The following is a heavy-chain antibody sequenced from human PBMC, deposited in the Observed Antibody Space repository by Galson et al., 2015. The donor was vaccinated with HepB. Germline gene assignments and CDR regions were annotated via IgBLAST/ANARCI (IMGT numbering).Heavy chain of an antibody. CDR1: GFTFGSYG. CDR2: ISYDGSNK. CDR3: AKLLVSVAGPGTLPDDAFDI. D-gene: IGHD6-19*01. V-gene: IGHV3-30*18. J-gene: IGHJ3*02. Sequence: SLRLSCAASGFTFGSYGMHWVRQAPGKGLEWVAIISYDGSNKYYADSVKGRFTISRDNSKNTLYLQMNSLGAEDTAVYYCAKLLVSVAGPGTLPDDAFDIWGQGTMVTVSS.